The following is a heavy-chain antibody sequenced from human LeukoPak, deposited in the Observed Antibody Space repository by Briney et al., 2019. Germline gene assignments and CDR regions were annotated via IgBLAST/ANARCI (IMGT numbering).Heavy chain of an antibody. CDR1: GGSFSGYY. CDR3: ARGGGEVGATVRVFDY. V-gene: IGHV4-34*01. CDR2: INHSGST. Sequence: SETLSLTCAVYGGSFSGYYWSWVRQPPGKGLEWVGEINHSGSTNYNPSLKSRVTISVETSKNQFSLKLSSVTAADTAVYYCARGGGEVGATVRVFDYWGQGTLVTVSS. J-gene: IGHJ4*02. D-gene: IGHD1-26*01.